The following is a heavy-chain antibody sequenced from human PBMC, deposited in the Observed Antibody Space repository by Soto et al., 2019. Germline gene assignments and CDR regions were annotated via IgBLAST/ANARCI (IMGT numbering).Heavy chain of an antibody. V-gene: IGHV3-30-3*01. CDR3: ARDFRSGNYYYYGMDV. J-gene: IGHJ6*02. Sequence: PGGSLRLSCAASGFTFSSYAMHWVRQAPGKGLEWVAVISYDGSNKYYADSVKGRFTISRDNSKNTLYLQMNSLRAEDTAVYYCARDFRSGNYYYYGMDVWGQGTTVTVSS. CDR2: ISYDGSNK. CDR1: GFTFSSYA.